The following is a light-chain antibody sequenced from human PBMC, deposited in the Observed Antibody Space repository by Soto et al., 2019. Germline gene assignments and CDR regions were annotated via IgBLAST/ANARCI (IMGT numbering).Light chain of an antibody. CDR1: SSDVGGYNY. V-gene: IGLV2-14*01. CDR3: SSYRSDTTYV. CDR2: EVS. J-gene: IGLJ1*01. Sequence: LTQPASVSGSPGQSITISCTGTSSDVGGYNYVSWYQHHPGKAPKLMIHEVSDRPSGISNRFSGSKSGDTASLTISGLQAEDEADYYCSSYRSDTTYVFGTGTKVTVL.